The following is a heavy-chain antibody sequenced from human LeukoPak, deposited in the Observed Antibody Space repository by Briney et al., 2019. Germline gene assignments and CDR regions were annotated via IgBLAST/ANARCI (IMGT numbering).Heavy chain of an antibody. CDR1: GFTFSSYS. Sequence: GESLRLSCAASGFTFSSYSMNWVRQAPGKGLEWVSYISSSSSTIYYADSVKGRFTISRDNAKNSLYLQMNSLRAEDTAVYYCARDPDYYGSGSYSNWFDPWGQGTLVTVSS. J-gene: IGHJ5*02. D-gene: IGHD3-10*01. CDR2: ISSSSSTI. V-gene: IGHV3-48*04. CDR3: ARDPDYYGSGSYSNWFDP.